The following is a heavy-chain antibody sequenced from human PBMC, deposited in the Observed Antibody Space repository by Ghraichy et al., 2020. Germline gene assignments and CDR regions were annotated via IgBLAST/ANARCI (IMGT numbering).Heavy chain of an antibody. V-gene: IGHV3-33*01. CDR2: LWYDGSTK. J-gene: IGHJ4*02. Sequence: GGSLRLSCAASGFTFSSYGMHWVRQAPGKGLEWVAVLWYDGSTKYYADSVKGRFSISRDNSKNTLYLQMNSLRAEDTAVYYCARYYDGSGYLSALDYWGQGTLVTVSS. CDR1: GFTFSSYG. D-gene: IGHD3-22*01. CDR3: ARYYDGSGYLSALDY.